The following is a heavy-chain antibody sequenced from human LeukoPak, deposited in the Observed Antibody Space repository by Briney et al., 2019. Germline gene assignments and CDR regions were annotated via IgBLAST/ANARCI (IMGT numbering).Heavy chain of an antibody. CDR3: ARGGRRVGLFRWFEP. CDR1: GYTFTSYD. CDR2: MNPNSGNT. J-gene: IGHJ5*02. Sequence: GASLKVSCKASGYTFTSYDINWVRQATGQGLEWMGWMNPNSGNTGYAQKFQGRVTMTRNTPISTAYMELSSLRSEDTAVYYCARGGRRVGLFRWFEPWGQGTLVTVSS. D-gene: IGHD5-24*01. V-gene: IGHV1-8*01.